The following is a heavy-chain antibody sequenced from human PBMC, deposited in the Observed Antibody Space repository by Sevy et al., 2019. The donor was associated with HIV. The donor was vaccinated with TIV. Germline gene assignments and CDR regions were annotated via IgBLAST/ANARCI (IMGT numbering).Heavy chain of an antibody. V-gene: IGHV3-30*02. CDR3: ARGRKTTQEWLEELDYYYGVDV. Sequence: GGSLRLSCAASGFTFSTYDMHWVCQAPGKGLEWVAYIRYDGSNKYYADSVRGRFTISRDNSKNTLYLQMNSLRAEDTAVYYCARGRKTTQEWLEELDYYYGVDVWGQGTTVTVSS. CDR2: IRYDGSNK. J-gene: IGHJ6*02. D-gene: IGHD2-8*01. CDR1: GFTFSTYD.